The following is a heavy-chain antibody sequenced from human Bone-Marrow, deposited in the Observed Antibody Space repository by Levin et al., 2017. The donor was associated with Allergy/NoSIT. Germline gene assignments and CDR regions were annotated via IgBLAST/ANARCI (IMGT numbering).Heavy chain of an antibody. J-gene: IGHJ4*02. CDR1: GFTFSRFW. CDR2: INSDGSNT. Sequence: LSLTCAASGFTFSRFWMHWVRQVPGKGLVWVAHINSDGSNTNYADSVKGRFTISRDNAKNTLYLQMNSLTAEDTSLYFCARGGCSATSCLDNWGQGTLVTVSS. V-gene: IGHV3-74*01. CDR3: ARGGCSATSCLDN. D-gene: IGHD2-15*01.